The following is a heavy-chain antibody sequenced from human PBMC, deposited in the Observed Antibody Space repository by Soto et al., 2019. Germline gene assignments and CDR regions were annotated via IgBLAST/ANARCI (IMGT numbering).Heavy chain of an antibody. D-gene: IGHD3-10*01. CDR2: IYYSGSA. CDR1: GGSINNSSFY. CDR3: ARRPLVRGIIPYYFDS. V-gene: IGHV4-39*01. J-gene: IGHJ4*02. Sequence: QLQLQESGPGLVKPSETLSLTCTVSGGSINNSSFYWGWVRQPPGKRLEWIGSIYYSGSAYYNPSLPSRLTISVDTSNNQSSLNLSSVTAADTAVYFCARRPLVRGIIPYYFDSWGQGTLVTVSS.